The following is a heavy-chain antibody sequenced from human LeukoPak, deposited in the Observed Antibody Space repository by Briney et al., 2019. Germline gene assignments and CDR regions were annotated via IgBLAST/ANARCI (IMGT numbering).Heavy chain of an antibody. CDR3: ARRCSGWFGEFDDAFDI. V-gene: IGHV5-51*01. CDR2: IYPGDSDT. J-gene: IGHJ3*02. D-gene: IGHD3-10*01. Sequence: GESLKISCRGSEYSFTNYWIGWVRQMPGKGLEWMAIIYPGDSDTRYDPSFQGQVTISADKSINTAYLQWSSLKASDTAMYYCARRCSGWFGEFDDAFDIWGQGTMVTVSS. CDR1: EYSFTNYW.